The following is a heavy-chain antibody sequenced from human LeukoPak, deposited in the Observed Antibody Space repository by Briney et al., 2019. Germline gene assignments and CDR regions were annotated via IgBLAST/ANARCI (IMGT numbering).Heavy chain of an antibody. CDR2: TYYRSKWFN. V-gene: IGHV6-1*01. CDR3: ARSGSGWNNWFDP. D-gene: IGHD6-19*01. Sequence: SQTLSLTCAISGDSVPSTSAAWNWIRQSPSRGLEWLGRTYYRSKWFNDYALSVKSRITINPDTSSNHFSLQLNSVTPEDTAVYYCARSGSGWNNWFDPWGQGTLVTVSS. J-gene: IGHJ5*02. CDR1: GDSVPSTSAA.